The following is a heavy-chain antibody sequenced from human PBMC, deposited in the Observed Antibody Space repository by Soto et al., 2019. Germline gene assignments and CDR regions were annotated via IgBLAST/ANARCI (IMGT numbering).Heavy chain of an antibody. CDR3: ARVCEVGASSYFFDY. CDR2: IIPIFGTA. V-gene: IGHV1-69*13. Sequence: SVKVSFKASGGTFSSYAISWVRQAPGQGLEWMGGIIPIFGTANYAQKFQGRVTITADESTSTAYMELSSLRSEDTAVYYCARVCEVGASSYFFDYWAQGTPVTVSS. D-gene: IGHD1-26*01. J-gene: IGHJ4*02. CDR1: GGTFSSYA.